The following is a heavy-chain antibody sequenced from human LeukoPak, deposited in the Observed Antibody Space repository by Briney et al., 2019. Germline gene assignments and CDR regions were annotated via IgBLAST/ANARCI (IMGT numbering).Heavy chain of an antibody. J-gene: IGHJ5*02. CDR1: GGSFSGYY. CDR2: INHSGST. V-gene: IGHV4-34*01. D-gene: IGHD3-10*01. CDR3: ARTRVRGVIRNWFDP. Sequence: SETLSLTCAVYGGSFSGYYWSWIRQPPGKGLEWIGEINHSGSTIYNPSLKSRVTISVDTSKNQFSLKLSSVTAADTAVYYCARTRVRGVIRNWFDPWGQGTLVTVSS.